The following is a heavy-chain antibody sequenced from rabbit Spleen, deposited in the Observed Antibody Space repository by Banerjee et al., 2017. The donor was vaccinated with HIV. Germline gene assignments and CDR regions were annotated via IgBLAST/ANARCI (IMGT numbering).Heavy chain of an antibody. CDR2: IYAARGTT. CDR1: EIDFTNYY. D-gene: IGHD4-1*01. CDR3: ARDLDGVIGWNFGW. Sequence: QLTETGGGLVQPGGSLTLSCKASEIDFTNYYITWVRQAPGKGLEWIGIIYAARGTTDYASWVNGRFTISGDNAQTTVDLKMTSLTAADTATYFCARDLDGVIGWNFGWWGQGTLVTVS. V-gene: IGHV1S7*01. J-gene: IGHJ6*01.